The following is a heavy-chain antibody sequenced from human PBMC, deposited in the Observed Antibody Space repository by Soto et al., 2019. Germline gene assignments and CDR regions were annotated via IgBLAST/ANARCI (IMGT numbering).Heavy chain of an antibody. CDR1: GGTFSSYT. D-gene: IGHD3-22*01. Sequence: QVQLVQSGAEVKKPGSSVKVSCKASGGTFSSYTISWVRQAPGQGLEWMGGIIPIFGTANYAQKFQGRVTITADESTSTAYMELSSLRSEDTAVYYCAREIIRVDSSGYSYFDYWGQGTLVTVSS. CDR2: IIPIFGTA. J-gene: IGHJ4*02. V-gene: IGHV1-69*12. CDR3: AREIIRVDSSGYSYFDY.